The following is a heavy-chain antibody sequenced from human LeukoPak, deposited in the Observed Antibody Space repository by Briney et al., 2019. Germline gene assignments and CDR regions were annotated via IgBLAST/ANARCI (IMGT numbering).Heavy chain of an antibody. J-gene: IGHJ4*02. CDR1: GGSITTGSYY. CDR2: ISNSGST. V-gene: IGHV4-39*02. D-gene: IGHD3-22*01. CDR3: ARESFSYYDSSGPFDY. Sequence: PSETLSLTCTVFGGSITTGSYYWGWIRQPPGKGLEWIGSISNSGSTYYRPSLNSRLTISIDTSNNQFSLKLSSVTAADTAVYYCARESFSYYDSSGPFDYWGQGTLVTVSS.